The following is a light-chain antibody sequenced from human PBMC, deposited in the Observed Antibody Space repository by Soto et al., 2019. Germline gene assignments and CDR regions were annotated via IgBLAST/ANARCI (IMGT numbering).Light chain of an antibody. CDR3: AAWDDSLNAVV. CDR2: SNN. V-gene: IGLV1-44*01. CDR1: SSNIGSNT. Sequence: QSVLTQPPSASGTPGQRVTISCSGSSSNIGSNTVNWYQQLPGTAPKLLIYSNNQRPSGVPDRFSGSKSGTSASLAISGLQSEDEADYYSAAWDDSLNAVVFGGGTQLTVL. J-gene: IGLJ2*01.